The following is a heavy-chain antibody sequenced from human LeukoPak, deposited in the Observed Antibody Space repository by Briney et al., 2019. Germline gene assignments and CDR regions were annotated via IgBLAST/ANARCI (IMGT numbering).Heavy chain of an antibody. J-gene: IGHJ6*02. V-gene: IGHV4-31*03. CDR2: IYYSGST. Sequence: SETLSLTCTVSGGSISSGGYYWSWIRQHPGKGLEWIGYIYYSGSTYYNPSLKSRVTISVDTSKNQFSLKLSSVTAADTAVYYCARDRFISAIVVVPAAIGMDVWGQGTTVTVSS. CDR3: ARDRFISAIVVVPAAIGMDV. D-gene: IGHD2-2*01. CDR1: GGSISSGGYY.